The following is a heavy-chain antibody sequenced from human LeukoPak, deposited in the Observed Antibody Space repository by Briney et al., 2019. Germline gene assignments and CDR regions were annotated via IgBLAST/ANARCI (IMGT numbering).Heavy chain of an antibody. Sequence: GGSLRLSCAASGFTFSSYSMNWVRQAPGKGLEWVSSISSSSSYIYYADSVKGRFTIPRDNAKNSLYLQMNSLRAEDTAVYYCARLGFGELFRIDYWGQGTLVTVSS. D-gene: IGHD3-10*01. V-gene: IGHV3-21*01. CDR3: ARLGFGELFRIDY. J-gene: IGHJ4*02. CDR2: ISSSSSYI. CDR1: GFTFSSYS.